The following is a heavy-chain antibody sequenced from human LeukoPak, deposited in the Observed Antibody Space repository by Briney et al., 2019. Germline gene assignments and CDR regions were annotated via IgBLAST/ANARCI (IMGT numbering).Heavy chain of an antibody. CDR2: IYSGGST. CDR1: GFIVSSNY. J-gene: IGHJ3*02. V-gene: IGHV3-66*01. Sequence: QPGGSLRLSCAASGFIVSSNYMTWVRQALEKGLEWVSLIYSGGSTYYADSVKGRLTISRDTPKNTLYLQMNSLRADDTAVYYCARDVGFIVGATPGAFDIWGQGTMVTVTS. D-gene: IGHD1-26*01. CDR3: ARDVGFIVGATPGAFDI.